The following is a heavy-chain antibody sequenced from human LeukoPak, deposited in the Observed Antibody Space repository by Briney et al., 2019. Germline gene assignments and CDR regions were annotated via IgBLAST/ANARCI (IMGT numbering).Heavy chain of an antibody. Sequence: SETLSLTCTVSGGTISTSSYYWVWIPQPPGKGLEWIGSVYYSGSTYYNPYLESRGTISVDTSNSQFSLRLSSVTAADTAVYYCARQTYYSSGYFDYWGQGTLVTVSS. CDR1: GGTISTSSYY. D-gene: IGHD3-22*01. J-gene: IGHJ4*02. CDR2: VYYSGST. V-gene: IGHV4-39*01. CDR3: ARQTYYSSGYFDY.